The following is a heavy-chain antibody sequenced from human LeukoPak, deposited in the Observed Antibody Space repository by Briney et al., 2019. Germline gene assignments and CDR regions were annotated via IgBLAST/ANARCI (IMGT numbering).Heavy chain of an antibody. CDR2: SRNRAKSYTT. J-gene: IGHJ4*02. CDR3: SRDATGDH. V-gene: IGHV3-72*01. CDR1: GFTFSDHY. Sequence: GGSLRLSCAVSGFTFSDHYMDWVRQAPGKGLEWVGRSRNRAKSYTTDYAASVKGRFTISRDDSKSTLYLQMNSLETKDTAVYYCSRDATGDHWGQGTLVSVSS.